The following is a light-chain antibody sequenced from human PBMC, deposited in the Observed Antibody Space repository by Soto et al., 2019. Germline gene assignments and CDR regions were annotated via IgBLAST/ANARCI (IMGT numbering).Light chain of an antibody. CDR1: SSDVGGYNY. V-gene: IGLV2-8*01. CDR2: EVS. Sequence: QSVLTHPPSASGSPGQSVTISCTGTSSDVGGYNYVSWYQQHPGKAPKLMIYEVSKRPSGVPDRFSGSKSGNTASLTVSGLQAEDEADYYCSSYAGSNNNYVFGTGTKLTVL. J-gene: IGLJ1*01. CDR3: SSYAGSNNNYV.